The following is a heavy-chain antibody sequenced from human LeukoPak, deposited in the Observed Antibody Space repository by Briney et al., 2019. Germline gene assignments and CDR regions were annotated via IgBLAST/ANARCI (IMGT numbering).Heavy chain of an antibody. J-gene: IGHJ4*02. CDR1: GESFRGYY. D-gene: IGHD6-6*01. Sequence: HPSETLSLTCAVYGESFRGYYWTWIRQTPGEGLEWIGEIDHIGRTTYNPSLKSRVTISVDTSKNQFSLKLSSVTAADTAVYYCAKVAPRPHYFDSWGQGTLVTVSS. CDR3: AKVAPRPHYFDS. CDR2: IDHIGRT. V-gene: IGHV4-34*01.